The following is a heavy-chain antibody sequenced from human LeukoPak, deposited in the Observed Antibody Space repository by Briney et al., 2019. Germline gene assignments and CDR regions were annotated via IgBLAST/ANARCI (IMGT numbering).Heavy chain of an antibody. J-gene: IGHJ4*02. CDR1: GFTFSSYW. CDR2: IKQDGSEK. V-gene: IGHV3-7*01. Sequence: GGSLRLSCAASGFTFSSYWMSWVRQAPGKGLEWVANIKQDGSEKYYVDSVKGRFTISRDNAKNSLYLQMNSLRAEDTAVYYCARERIGDYYGSSGYFDYWGQGTLVTVSS. CDR3: ARERIGDYYGSSGYFDY. D-gene: IGHD3-22*01.